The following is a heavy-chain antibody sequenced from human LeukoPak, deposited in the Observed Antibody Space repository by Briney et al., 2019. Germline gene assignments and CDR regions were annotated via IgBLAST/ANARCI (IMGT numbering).Heavy chain of an antibody. V-gene: IGHV3-30*04. CDR3: ARDRTYYYGSGSPDYYYYGMDV. CDR1: GFTFSSYA. CDR2: ISYDGSNK. D-gene: IGHD3-10*01. Sequence: GGSLRLSCAASGFTFSSYAMHWVRQAPGKGLEWVAVISYDGSNKYYADSVKGRFTISRDNSKNTLYLQMNSLRAEDTAVYYCARDRTYYYGSGSPDYYYYGMDVWGQGTTVTVSS. J-gene: IGHJ6*02.